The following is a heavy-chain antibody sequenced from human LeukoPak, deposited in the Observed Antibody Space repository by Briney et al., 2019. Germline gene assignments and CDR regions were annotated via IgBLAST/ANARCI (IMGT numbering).Heavy chain of an antibody. D-gene: IGHD1-7*01. Sequence: PGGSLRLSCAASGFTFDDYGLSWVRQVPGKGLEWVSAISDSGNTYHADSVKGRFTISRDNSKNTLYLQMNSLRAEDTAVYYCVKNRVVFNWNYACYFDSWGQGTLVTVSS. CDR1: GFTFDDYG. CDR2: ISDSGNT. V-gene: IGHV3-23*01. CDR3: VKNRVVFNWNYACYFDS. J-gene: IGHJ4*02.